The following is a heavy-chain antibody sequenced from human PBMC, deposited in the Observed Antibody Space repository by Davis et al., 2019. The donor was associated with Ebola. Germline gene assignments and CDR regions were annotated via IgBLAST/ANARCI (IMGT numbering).Heavy chain of an antibody. Sequence: GESLKISCAASGFTFSNYALHWVRQAPGKGLHWVALISYDGNNKFYADSVKGRFTISRDNSENTLYLQMNSLRPEDTAVYYCARARDLVILYPLTHQWGGMDVWGQGTTVTVSS. J-gene: IGHJ6*02. CDR3: ARARDLVILYPLTHQWGGMDV. CDR2: ISYDGNNK. CDR1: GFTFSNYA. D-gene: IGHD3/OR15-3a*01. V-gene: IGHV3-30-3*01.